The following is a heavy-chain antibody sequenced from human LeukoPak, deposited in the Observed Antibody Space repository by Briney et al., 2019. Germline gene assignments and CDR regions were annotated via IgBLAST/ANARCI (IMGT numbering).Heavy chain of an antibody. Sequence: GGSLRLSCAASGFTFSSYGMHWVRQAPGKGLEWVAVISYDGSNKYYADSVKGRFTISRDNSKNTLYLQMNSLRAEDTAVYYCAKDSSFYYYDSSGSGYYMDVWGKGTTVTVSS. CDR3: AKDSSFYYYDSSGSGYYMDV. V-gene: IGHV3-30*18. CDR1: GFTFSSYG. J-gene: IGHJ6*03. D-gene: IGHD3-22*01. CDR2: ISYDGSNK.